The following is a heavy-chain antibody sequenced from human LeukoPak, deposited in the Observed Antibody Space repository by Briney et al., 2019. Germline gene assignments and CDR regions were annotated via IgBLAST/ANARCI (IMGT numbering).Heavy chain of an antibody. CDR3: ARGYSLDY. Sequence: SETLSLTCTVSGGSISSGDYYWSWIRQPPGKGLEWIGYIYYSGSTYYTPSLRGRVTISVDTSKNQFSLNLSSVAAADTAVYYCARGYSLDYWGQGTLVTVSS. D-gene: IGHD5-18*01. CDR2: IYYSGST. CDR1: GGSISSGDYY. V-gene: IGHV4-30-4*01. J-gene: IGHJ4*02.